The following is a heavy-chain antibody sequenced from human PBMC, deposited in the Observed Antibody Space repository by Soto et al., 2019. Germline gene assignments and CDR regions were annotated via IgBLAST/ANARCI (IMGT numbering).Heavy chain of an antibody. D-gene: IGHD6-19*01. V-gene: IGHV3-7*05. CDR1: GFTLSSYW. CDR3: ARCVGAVAGSN. CDR2: IKGDGSEK. J-gene: IGHJ1*01. Sequence: GGSLRLSCVASGFTLSSYWMSWVRQAPGKGPEWVANIKGDGSEKYYADSVKGRFTISRDNAKNSLLLEMNSLRAEDTALYYCARCVGAVAGSNLGQGTLVTVSS.